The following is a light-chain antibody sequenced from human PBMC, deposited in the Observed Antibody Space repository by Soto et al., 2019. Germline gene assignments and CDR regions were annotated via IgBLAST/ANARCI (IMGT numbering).Light chain of an antibody. J-gene: IGLJ1*01. CDR2: EVN. V-gene: IGLV2-14*03. Sequence: QSALTQPASVSGAPGQSITISCTGTSNDVGGYKYVSWYQQRPGTAPKLIMFEVNNRPSGVSDRFSGSRSADTDSLTISGLQAQDEADYYCSSYSRNNILSYVFGAGTKLTVL. CDR3: SSYSRNNILSYV. CDR1: SNDVGGYKY.